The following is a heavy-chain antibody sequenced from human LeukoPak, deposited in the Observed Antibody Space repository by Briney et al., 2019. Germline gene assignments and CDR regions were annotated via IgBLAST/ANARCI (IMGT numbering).Heavy chain of an antibody. D-gene: IGHD6-19*01. V-gene: IGHV4-38-2*02. CDR3: ARGSITSGWYFHY. CDR1: GYSISSGYY. Sequence: TSETLSLTCTVSGYSISSGYYWGWIRQPLGKGLEWIGTIYHSGSTYYNPSLKRRVTISVDTSKNQFSLKLISVTAADTAVYYCARGSITSGWYFHYWGQGTLVTVSS. CDR2: IYHSGST. J-gene: IGHJ4*02.